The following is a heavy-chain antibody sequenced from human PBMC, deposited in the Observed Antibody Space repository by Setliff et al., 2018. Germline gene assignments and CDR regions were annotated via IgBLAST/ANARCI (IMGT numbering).Heavy chain of an antibody. V-gene: IGHV3-7*01. CDR2: INPRGSEK. D-gene: IGHD3-10*01. Sequence: GGSLRLSCTASGLSYSNYWVSWVRQAPGKGPEWLASINPRGSEKYYADSVKGPFTLSRDNAKNSLSLQMNNLRTEDTAVYYCFGAGTCSYWGQGTLVTVSS. CDR1: GLSYSNYW. CDR3: FGAGTCSY. J-gene: IGHJ4*02.